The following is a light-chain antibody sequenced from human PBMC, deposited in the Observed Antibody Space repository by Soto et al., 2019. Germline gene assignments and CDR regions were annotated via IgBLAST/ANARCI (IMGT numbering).Light chain of an antibody. CDR1: SSDVGGYNY. CDR3: ISYTSSSTLGV. CDR2: DVS. J-gene: IGLJ1*01. V-gene: IGLV2-14*01. Sequence: QSALTQPASVSGSPGQSITISCTGTSSDVGGYNYVSWYQQHPGKAPKLMIYDVSNRPSGVSNRFSGSKSGNTASLTISGLQAEDEADYYCISYTSSSTLGVFGTGTKLTVL.